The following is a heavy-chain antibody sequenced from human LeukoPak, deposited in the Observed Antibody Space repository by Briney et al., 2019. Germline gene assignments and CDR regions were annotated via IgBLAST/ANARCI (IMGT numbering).Heavy chain of an antibody. CDR2: IYHSGST. J-gene: IGHJ4*02. V-gene: IGHV4-38-2*02. CDR3: ARDDLGYCSSTSCYSFDY. Sequence: TSETLSLTCTVSGYSISSGYYWGWIRQPPGKGLEWIGSIYHSGSTYYNPSLKSRVTISVDTSKNQFSLKLSSVTAADTAVYYCARDDLGYCSSTSCYSFDYRGQGTLVTVCS. CDR1: GYSISSGYY. D-gene: IGHD2-2*01.